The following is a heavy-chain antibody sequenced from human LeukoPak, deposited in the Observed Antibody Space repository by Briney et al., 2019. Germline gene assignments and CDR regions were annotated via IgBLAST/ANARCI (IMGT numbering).Heavy chain of an antibody. CDR3: AKSSGYYYFDY. V-gene: IGHV4-30-2*01. D-gene: IGHD3-22*01. J-gene: IGHJ4*02. CDR1: GGSIGSGGYS. CDR2: IYHSGST. Sequence: SETLSLTCAVSGGSIGSGGYSWSWIRQPPGKSLEWIGYIYHSGSTYYNPSLKSRVTISVDRSKNQFSLKLSSVTAADTAVYYCAKSSGYYYFDYWGQGTLVTVSS.